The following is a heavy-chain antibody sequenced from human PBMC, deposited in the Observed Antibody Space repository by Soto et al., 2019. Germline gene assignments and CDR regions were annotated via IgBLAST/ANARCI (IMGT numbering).Heavy chain of an antibody. CDR3: ARDLGEPSLY. CDR2: IIPIFGTA. CDR1: GGTFRSSA. Sequence: GASVKVSCKASGGTFRSSAISWVRQAPGQGLEWMGGIIPIFGTANYAQKFQGRVTITADESTSTAYMELSSLRSEDTAVYYCARDLGEPSLYWGQGTLVTVSS. D-gene: IGHD3-16*01. J-gene: IGHJ4*02. V-gene: IGHV1-69*13.